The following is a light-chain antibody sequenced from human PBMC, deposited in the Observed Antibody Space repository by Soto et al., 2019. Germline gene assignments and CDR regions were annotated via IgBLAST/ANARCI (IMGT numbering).Light chain of an antibody. V-gene: IGKV2-28*01. CDR3: MPALQART. CDR1: QSLLYSNGYNY. Sequence: DIVMTQSPLSLPVAPGEPASISCRSSQSLLYSNGYNYLDWYLQKPGQYPQLLIYLASNRASVVPDRFSGSGAGTDFTLKISRGEAEDVVIYYCMPALQARTFGQGKKVEIK. CDR2: LAS. J-gene: IGKJ1*01.